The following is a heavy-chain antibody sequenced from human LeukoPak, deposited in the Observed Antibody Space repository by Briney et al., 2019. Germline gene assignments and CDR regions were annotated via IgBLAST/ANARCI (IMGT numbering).Heavy chain of an antibody. J-gene: IGHJ4*02. Sequence: SETLSLTCGVSGYSISRGYCWAWIRQPPGKGLEWIGTIYHTGSTYYTPSLGSRVTISVDTSKNEFSLNLNSVTAADTAVYYCARAGWIITSGIDYWGQGALVTVSS. CDR1: GYSISRGYC. D-gene: IGHD3-10*01. V-gene: IGHV4-38-2*01. CDR2: IYHTGST. CDR3: ARAGWIITSGIDY.